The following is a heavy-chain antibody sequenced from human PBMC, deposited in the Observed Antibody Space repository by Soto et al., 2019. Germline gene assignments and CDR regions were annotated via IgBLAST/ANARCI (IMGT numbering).Heavy chain of an antibody. Sequence: GESLKISCKGSGYIFSNYWIGWVRQMPGKGLEWMGIIHGGDSPTRYSPSFEGQVTITTDKSISTAYLQWSSLKASDTAMYYCARRGTYSSGWDYWGQGTLVTVSS. CDR2: IHGGDSPT. V-gene: IGHV5-51*01. D-gene: IGHD6-19*01. CDR3: ARRGTYSSGWDY. CDR1: GYIFSNYW. J-gene: IGHJ4*02.